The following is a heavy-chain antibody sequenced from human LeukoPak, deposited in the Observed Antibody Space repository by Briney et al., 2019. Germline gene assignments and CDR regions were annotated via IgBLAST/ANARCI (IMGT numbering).Heavy chain of an antibody. CDR2: IYSGGSI. Sequence: GGSLRLSCAASGFIFSNAWMSWVRQTPGKGLECVSVIYSGGSIYYADSVNGRFAISRDNSKNTVYLQMNSLRAEDTAVYYCARASLGDYGDYGWGVYWGQGTLVTVSS. J-gene: IGHJ4*02. V-gene: IGHV3-53*01. CDR1: GFIFSNAW. CDR3: ARASLGDYGDYGWGVY. D-gene: IGHD4-17*01.